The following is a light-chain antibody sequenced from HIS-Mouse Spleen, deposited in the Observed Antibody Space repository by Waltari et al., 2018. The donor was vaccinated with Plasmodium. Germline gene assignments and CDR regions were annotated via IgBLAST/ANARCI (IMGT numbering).Light chain of an antibody. CDR1: SSDVGGYNY. CDR2: DVS. V-gene: IGLV2-14*03. Sequence: QSALTQPASVSGSPGQSITISCTGTSSDVGGYNYVSWYQQHPGNAPKLMIYDVSNRPSGVSNRVSGSKSGNTASLTISGLQAEDEADYYCSSYTSSSTLNYVFGTGTKVTVL. CDR3: SSYTSSSTLNYV. J-gene: IGLJ1*01.